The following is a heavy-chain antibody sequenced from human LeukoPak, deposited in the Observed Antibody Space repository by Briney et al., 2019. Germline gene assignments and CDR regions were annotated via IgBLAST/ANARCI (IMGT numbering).Heavy chain of an antibody. Sequence: GGSLRLSCAASRSTFSSYAMSWVRQAPGKGLEWVSAINFSGDSTYYVDSVKGRFTISRDNSKNTLYLQMNSLRAEDTAVYYCAKGGGNRALDYWGQGTLVTVSS. V-gene: IGHV3-23*01. CDR2: INFSGDST. CDR3: AKGGGNRALDY. J-gene: IGHJ4*02. D-gene: IGHD2-15*01. CDR1: RSTFSSYA.